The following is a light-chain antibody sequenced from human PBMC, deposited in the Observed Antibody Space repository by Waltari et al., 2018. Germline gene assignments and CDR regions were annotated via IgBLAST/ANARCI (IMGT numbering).Light chain of an antibody. CDR3: QQYNNWPLT. CDR1: QSVRSN. J-gene: IGKJ4*01. CDR2: AAS. V-gene: IGKV3-15*01. Sequence: EIVMTQFPATLSVSPGERATLPCRASQSVRSNLAWYQQKPGQAPRLLTYAASTRATGIPASFSGSGAGTEFTLTISSLQSEDFAVYYCQQYNNWPLTFGGGTKVEIK.